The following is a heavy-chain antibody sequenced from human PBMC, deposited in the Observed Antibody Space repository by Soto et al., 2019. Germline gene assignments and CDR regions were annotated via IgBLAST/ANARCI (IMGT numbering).Heavy chain of an antibody. J-gene: IGHJ4*02. CDR1: GYTFTSYY. D-gene: IGHD3-22*01. V-gene: IGHV1-46*01. Sequence: GASVKVSCKASGYTFTSYYMHWVRQAPGQGLKWMGIINPSGGSTSYAQKFQGRVTMTRDTSTSTVYMELSSLRSEDTAVCYCARDAYYYDSSGYPTDYWGQGTLVTVSS. CDR3: ARDAYYYDSSGYPTDY. CDR2: INPSGGST.